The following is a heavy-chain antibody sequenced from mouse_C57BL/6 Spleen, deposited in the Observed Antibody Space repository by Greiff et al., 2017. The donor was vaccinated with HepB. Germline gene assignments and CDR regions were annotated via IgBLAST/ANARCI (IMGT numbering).Heavy chain of an antibody. Sequence: EVQRVESGPGLVKPSQSLSLTCSVTGYSITSGYYWNWIRQFPGNKLEWMGYISYDGSNNYNPSLKNRISITRDTSKNQFFLKLNSVTTEDTATYYCARVTTVYAMDYWGQGTSVTVSS. D-gene: IGHD1-1*01. J-gene: IGHJ4*01. CDR3: ARVTTVYAMDY. CDR1: GYSITSGYY. CDR2: ISYDGSN. V-gene: IGHV3-6*01.